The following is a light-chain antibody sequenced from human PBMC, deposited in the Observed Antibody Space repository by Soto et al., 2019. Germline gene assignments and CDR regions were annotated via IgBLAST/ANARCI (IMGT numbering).Light chain of an antibody. CDR3: QQHNSYPIT. CDR2: AAS. J-gene: IGKJ5*01. V-gene: IGKV1-9*01. CDR1: QGISSY. Sequence: DIQLTQSPSFLSASVGDRVTITCRASQGISSYLAWYQQKPGKAPKFLIYAASTLQSGVPSRFSGSGSGTEFTLTISSLQPEDLATYYCQQHNSYPITFGQGTRLEIK.